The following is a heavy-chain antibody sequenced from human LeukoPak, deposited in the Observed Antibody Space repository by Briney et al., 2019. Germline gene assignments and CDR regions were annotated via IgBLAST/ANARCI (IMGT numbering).Heavy chain of an antibody. D-gene: IGHD3-16*01. V-gene: IGHV4-59*01. Sequence: SETLSLACTVSGGSISNYYWSWIRQPPGKGLEWIGYIYYSGSTNYNPSLKSRVTISVDTSKNQFSLKLSSVTAADTAVYYCARVGGTNYYYYGMDVWGQGTTVTVSS. CDR1: GGSISNYY. J-gene: IGHJ6*02. CDR2: IYYSGST. CDR3: ARVGGTNYYYYGMDV.